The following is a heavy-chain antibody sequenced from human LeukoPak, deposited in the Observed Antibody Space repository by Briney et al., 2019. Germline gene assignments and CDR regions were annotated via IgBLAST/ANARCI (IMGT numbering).Heavy chain of an antibody. CDR3: ARDSMIADAFDI. Sequence: SETLSLTCTVSGGSISSYYWSWIRQPPGKGLEWIGYIYYSGSTNYNPSLKSRVTISVDTSKNQFSLKLSSVTAADTAVYYCARDSMIADAFDIWGQGTMVTVSS. CDR2: IYYSGST. CDR1: GGSISSYY. D-gene: IGHD3-22*01. V-gene: IGHV4-59*01. J-gene: IGHJ3*02.